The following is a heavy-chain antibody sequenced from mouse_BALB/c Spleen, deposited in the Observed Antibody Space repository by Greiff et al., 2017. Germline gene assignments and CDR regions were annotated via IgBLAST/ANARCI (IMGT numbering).Heavy chain of an antibody. Sequence: EVKLMESGGGLVKPGGSLKLSCAASGFTFSSYAMSWVRQTPEKRLEWVATISSGGSYTYYPDSVKGRFTISRDNAKNTLYLQMSSLRSEDTAMYYCARRSDYDGFAYWGQGTLVTVSA. D-gene: IGHD2-4*01. CDR2: ISSGGSYT. V-gene: IGHV5-9-3*01. CDR1: GFTFSSYA. J-gene: IGHJ3*01. CDR3: ARRSDYDGFAY.